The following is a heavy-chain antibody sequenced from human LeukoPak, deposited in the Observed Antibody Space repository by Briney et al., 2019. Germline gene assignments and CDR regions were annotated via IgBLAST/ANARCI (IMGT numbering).Heavy chain of an antibody. CDR3: AKARDSSGYYSPPGY. D-gene: IGHD3-22*01. Sequence: GGSLRLSCAASGFTFSSYAMSWVRQAPGKGLEWVSGISGSGDSTYYADSVKGRFTISRDNSKDTLYLQMKSLRAEDTAVYYCAKARDSSGYYSPPGYWGQGTLVTVSS. CDR2: ISGSGDST. V-gene: IGHV3-23*01. CDR1: GFTFSSYA. J-gene: IGHJ4*02.